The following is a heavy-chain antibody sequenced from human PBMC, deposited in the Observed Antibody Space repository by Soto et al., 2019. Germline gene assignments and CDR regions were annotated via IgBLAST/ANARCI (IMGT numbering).Heavy chain of an antibody. CDR1: GVSISNPNW. J-gene: IGHJ3*02. CDR3: ARGIFYAFDI. V-gene: IGHV4-4*02. D-gene: IGHD3-9*01. Sequence: QVQLQESGPGVVKPSGTLSLTCAVSGVSISNPNWWAWVRQAPGKGLEWIGEIDHSGSTNYNPSLSSRVTLSLDRSKNQFSLKLSSVAAADTAVYYCARGIFYAFDIWGQGTMVTVSS. CDR2: IDHSGST.